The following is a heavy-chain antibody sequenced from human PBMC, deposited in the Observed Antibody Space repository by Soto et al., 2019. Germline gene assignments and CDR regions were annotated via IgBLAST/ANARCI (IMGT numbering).Heavy chain of an antibody. J-gene: IGHJ5*02. CDR1: GYTFTSYY. CDR2: INPSGGST. D-gene: IGHD3-10*01. Sequence: QVQLVQSGAEVKKPGASVKVSCKASGYTFTSYYMHWVRQAPGQGLEWMGIINPSGGSTSYAQKSQGRVTMTRDTSTSTVYMELSSLRSEDTAVYYCARRRHMVRGVYSWFDPWGQGTLVTVSS. V-gene: IGHV1-46*01. CDR3: ARRRHMVRGVYSWFDP.